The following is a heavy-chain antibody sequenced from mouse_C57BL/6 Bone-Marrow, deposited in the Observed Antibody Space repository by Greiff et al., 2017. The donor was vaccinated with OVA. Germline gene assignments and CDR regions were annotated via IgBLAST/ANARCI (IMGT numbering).Heavy chain of an antibody. CDR1: GFTFSNYW. CDR2: IRMKSDNYAT. V-gene: IGHV6-3*01. D-gene: IGHD2-3*01. J-gene: IGHJ4*01. Sequence: DVMLVESGGGLVQPGGSMKLSCVASGFTFSNYWMNWVRQSPEKGLEWVAQIRMKSDNYATHYAESVKGRFTIARDDSKSSVYLQMNNLRAEDTGIYYCSRTDDDYAMDYWGQGTSVTVTS. CDR3: SRTDDDYAMDY.